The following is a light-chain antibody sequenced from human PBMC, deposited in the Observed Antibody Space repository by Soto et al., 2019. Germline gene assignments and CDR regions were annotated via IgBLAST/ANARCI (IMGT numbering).Light chain of an antibody. CDR2: LGS. Sequence: EIVLTQSPLSLPVTPGEPASISCRSSQSLLHSNGYNYLAWYLQKPGQSPQLLIYLGSNRASGVPDRFSVSGSGTDFTLKISRVKAEDVGVYYCMQALQTHRTFGQGTKVDIK. CDR1: QSLLHSNGYNY. CDR3: MQALQTHRT. V-gene: IGKV2-28*01. J-gene: IGKJ1*01.